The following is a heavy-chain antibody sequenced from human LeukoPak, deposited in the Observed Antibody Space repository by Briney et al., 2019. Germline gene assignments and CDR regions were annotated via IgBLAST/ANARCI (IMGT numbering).Heavy chain of an antibody. D-gene: IGHD3-10*01. J-gene: IGHJ3*02. V-gene: IGHV3-74*01. CDR2: INSDGSST. CDR3: ASSGSPDAFDI. CDR1: GFTFSSYW. Sequence: PGGSLRLSCAASGFTFSSYWMHWVRQAPGKGLVWVSRINSDGSSTSYADSVKGRFTISRDNAKNTLYLQMNSLRAEDTAVYYCASSGSPDAFDIWGQGTMVTVSS.